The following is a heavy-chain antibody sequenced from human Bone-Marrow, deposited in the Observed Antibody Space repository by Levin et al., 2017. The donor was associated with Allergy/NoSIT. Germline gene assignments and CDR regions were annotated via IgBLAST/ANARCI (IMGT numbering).Heavy chain of an antibody. V-gene: IGHV1-18*01. D-gene: IGHD2-21*02. CDR1: GYTFTSFA. CDR2: ISAYDDDT. Sequence: GESLKISCEASGYTFTSFAISWVRQAPGQGLEWIGWISAYDDDTNYSQNFQDRVTMTTDTSTNTAYMELRSLRSDDTAVYYCARGAYCGGDCYSPDYWGQGTLVTVSS. J-gene: IGHJ4*02. CDR3: ARGAYCGGDCYSPDY.